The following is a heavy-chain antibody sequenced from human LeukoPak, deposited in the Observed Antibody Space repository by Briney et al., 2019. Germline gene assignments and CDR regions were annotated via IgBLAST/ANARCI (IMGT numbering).Heavy chain of an antibody. CDR2: IYYSGST. Sequence: SETLSLTCTVSGDSISSSSYYWGWIRQPPGKGLEWIGSIYYSGSTYYNPSLKSRVTISVDTSKNQFSLKLSSVTAADTAVYYCAMDSSSWYYGMDVWGQGTTVTVSS. J-gene: IGHJ6*02. CDR1: GDSISSSSYY. CDR3: AMDSSSWYYGMDV. V-gene: IGHV4-39*07. D-gene: IGHD6-13*01.